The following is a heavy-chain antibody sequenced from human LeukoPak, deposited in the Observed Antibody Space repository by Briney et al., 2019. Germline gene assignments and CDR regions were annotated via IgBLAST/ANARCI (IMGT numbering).Heavy chain of an antibody. D-gene: IGHD1-26*01. CDR3: ARGWYSGSYYYGMDV. V-gene: IGHV3-7*02. CDR2: INQDESRK. CDR1: GFTFSRHS. J-gene: IGHJ6*02. Sequence: GGSPRLSCAASGFTFSRHSMNWVRQAPGKGLEWVASINQDESRKYYVDSAEGRFTISRDNAKNSLCLQMNSLRAEDTAVYYCARGWYSGSYYYGMDVWGQGTTVTVSS.